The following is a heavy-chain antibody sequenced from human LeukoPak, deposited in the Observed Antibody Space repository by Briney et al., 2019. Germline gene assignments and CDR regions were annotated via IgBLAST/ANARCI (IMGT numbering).Heavy chain of an antibody. Sequence: PGGSLRLSCAASGFAFSEYFMGWVRQAPGKGLEWVSYIGTTGSPKYNAPSVKGRFTVSRDNAKNSLSLQMNSLRAEDTAVYYCARDPRGPFAWGHRFDLWGQGALVTVSS. J-gene: IGHJ4*02. CDR2: IGTTGSPK. V-gene: IGHV3-11*01. CDR1: GFAFSEYF. D-gene: IGHD3-10*01. CDR3: ARDPRGPFAWGHRFDL.